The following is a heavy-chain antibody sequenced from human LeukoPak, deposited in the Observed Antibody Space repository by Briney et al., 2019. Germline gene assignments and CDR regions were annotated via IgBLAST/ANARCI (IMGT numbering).Heavy chain of an antibody. J-gene: IGHJ2*01. CDR1: GGSFSGYY. CDR3: ARRYSSGWYPPWYFDL. D-gene: IGHD6-19*01. V-gene: IGHV4-34*01. Sequence: PSETLSLTCAVYGGSFSGYYWSWIRQPPGKGLEWIEEINHSGSTNYNPSLKSRVTISVDTSKNQFSLKLSSVTAADTAVYYCARRYSSGWYPPWYFDLWGRGTLVTVSS. CDR2: INHSGST.